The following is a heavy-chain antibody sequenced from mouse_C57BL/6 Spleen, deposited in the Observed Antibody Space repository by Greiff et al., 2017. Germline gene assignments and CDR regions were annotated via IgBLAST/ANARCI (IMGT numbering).Heavy chain of an antibody. J-gene: IGHJ3*01. Sequence: QVQLKEPGPGLVAPSQSLSITCTVSGFSLTSYAISWVRQPPGQGLEWLGVIWTGGGTNYNTALKSRLSISRDNSKSQVFLKMNSLQTADTARYYCARNEGGDSAWFAYWGQGTLVTVSA. V-gene: IGHV2-9-1*01. CDR1: GFSLTSYA. CDR3: ARNEGGDSAWFAY. D-gene: IGHD3-3*01. CDR2: IWTGGGT.